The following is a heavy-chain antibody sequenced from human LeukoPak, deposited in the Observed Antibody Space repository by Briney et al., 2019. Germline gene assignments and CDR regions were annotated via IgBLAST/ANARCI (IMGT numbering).Heavy chain of an antibody. Sequence: SETLSLTCAVYGGSLSGYSWSWIRQPPGKGLEWIGRIYTSGSTNYNPSLKSRVTMSVDTSKNQFSLKLSSVTAADTAVYYCASDYPEGYWGQGTLVTVSS. D-gene: IGHD4-11*01. CDR2: IYTSGST. V-gene: IGHV4-59*10. CDR3: ASDYPEGY. J-gene: IGHJ4*02. CDR1: GGSLSGYS.